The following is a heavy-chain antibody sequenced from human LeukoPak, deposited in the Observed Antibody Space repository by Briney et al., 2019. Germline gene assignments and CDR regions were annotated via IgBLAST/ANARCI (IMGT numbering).Heavy chain of an antibody. Sequence: SETLSLTCAVYGGSFSGYYWSWIRQPPGKGLEWIGEINHSGSTNYNPSLKSRVTISVDTSKNQFSLKLSSVTAADTAVYYCARGLDYGDYLLVWFDPWAREPWSPSPQ. J-gene: IGHJ5*02. CDR2: INHSGST. V-gene: IGHV4-34*01. CDR1: GGSFSGYY. CDR3: ARGLDYGDYLLVWFDP. D-gene: IGHD4-17*01.